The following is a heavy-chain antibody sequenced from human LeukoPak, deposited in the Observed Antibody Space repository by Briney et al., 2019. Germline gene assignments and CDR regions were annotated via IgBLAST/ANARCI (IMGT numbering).Heavy chain of an antibody. CDR3: ARGRPSIAAAVFLDY. D-gene: IGHD6-13*01. Sequence: SETLSLTCAVYGGSFSGYYWSWIRQPPGKGLEWIGEINHSGSTNYNPSLKSRVTISVDTSKNQFSLKLSSVTAADTAVYYCARGRPSIAAAVFLDYWGQGTLVTVSS. CDR1: GGSFSGYY. CDR2: INHSGST. V-gene: IGHV4-34*01. J-gene: IGHJ4*02.